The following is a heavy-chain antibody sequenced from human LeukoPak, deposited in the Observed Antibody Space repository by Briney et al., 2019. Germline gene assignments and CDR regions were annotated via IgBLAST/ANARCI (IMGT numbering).Heavy chain of an antibody. CDR1: GCSLTTNREG. CDR2: LYWDDDN. V-gene: IGHV2-5*02. Sequence: SGPTLANPTQRLTLTSSFTGCSLTTNREGVGLVRQPPDKAMEWLAILYWDDDNRYKPSLENRLSVTKDTFRNQVVLTMTNMDPADTGTYYCVHTITTFGVDIRDWFDPWGPGTLVTVSS. J-gene: IGHJ5*02. CDR3: VHTITTFGVDIRDWFDP. D-gene: IGHD3-3*01.